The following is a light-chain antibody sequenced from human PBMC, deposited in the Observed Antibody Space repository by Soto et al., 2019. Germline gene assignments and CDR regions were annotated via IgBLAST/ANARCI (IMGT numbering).Light chain of an antibody. CDR3: QQSYITPYT. J-gene: IGKJ2*01. CDR1: QSISVH. CDR2: AAS. V-gene: IGKV1-39*01. Sequence: DIQMTQSPSSLSASVGDTVTITCRASQSISVHLNWYQQKGGKVPKLLIYAASNLYSGATSRFRGSGSETDFALTISSLQTEDFATDYCQQSYITPYTFGQGTRLEIK.